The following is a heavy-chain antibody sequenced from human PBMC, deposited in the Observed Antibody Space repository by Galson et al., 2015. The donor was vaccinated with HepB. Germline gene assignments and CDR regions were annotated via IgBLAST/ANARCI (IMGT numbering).Heavy chain of an antibody. D-gene: IGHD7-27*01. J-gene: IGHJ5*02. CDR3: AGAPGAGGWFDP. Sequence: SVKVSCKASGYTFTGYYMHWVRQAPGQGLEWMGWINPNSGGTNYAQKFQGRVTMTRDTSISTAYMELSRLRSDDTAVYYCAGAPGAGGWFDPWGQGTLVTVSS. CDR1: GYTFTGYY. CDR2: INPNSGGT. V-gene: IGHV1-2*02.